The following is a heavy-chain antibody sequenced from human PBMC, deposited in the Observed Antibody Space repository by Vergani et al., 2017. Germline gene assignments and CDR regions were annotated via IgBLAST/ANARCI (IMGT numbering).Heavy chain of an antibody. Sequence: QVQLQQWGAGLLKPSETLSLTCAVYGGSFSGYYWSWIRQPPGKGLEWIGEINHSGSTNYNPSLTSRVTISVDPSQNQFSLKLSSVTAADTAVYYCARGAPYGDYAAKFDYWGQGTLVTGSS. CDR3: ARGAPYGDYAAKFDY. D-gene: IGHD4-17*01. J-gene: IGHJ4*02. CDR2: INHSGST. CDR1: GGSFSGYY. V-gene: IGHV4-34*01.